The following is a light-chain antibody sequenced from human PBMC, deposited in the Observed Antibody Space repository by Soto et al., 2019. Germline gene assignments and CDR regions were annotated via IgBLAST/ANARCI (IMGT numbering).Light chain of an antibody. J-gene: IGLJ2*01. CDR3: SSYGGSNSVIL. Sequence: QSVLTQPPSASGSPGQSVTISCTGTSSNVGSYNFVSWYQHHPGKAPKLILYDVIKRPSGVPDRFSGSKSGNTASLTVSGLQAEDEADYYCSSYGGSNSVILFGGGTQLTVL. V-gene: IGLV2-8*01. CDR2: DVI. CDR1: SSNVGSYNF.